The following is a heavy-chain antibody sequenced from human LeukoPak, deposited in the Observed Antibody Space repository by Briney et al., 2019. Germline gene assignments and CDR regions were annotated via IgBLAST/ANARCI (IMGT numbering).Heavy chain of an antibody. CDR2: IIPIFGTA. CDR1: GGTFSSYA. Sequence: SVKVSCKASGGTFSSYATSWVRQAPGQGLEWMGRIIPIFGTANYAQKFQGRVTITTDESTSTAYMELSSLRSEDTAVYYCARDNIAAAAEYWGQGTLVTVSS. CDR3: ARDNIAAAAEY. V-gene: IGHV1-69*05. D-gene: IGHD6-13*01. J-gene: IGHJ4*02.